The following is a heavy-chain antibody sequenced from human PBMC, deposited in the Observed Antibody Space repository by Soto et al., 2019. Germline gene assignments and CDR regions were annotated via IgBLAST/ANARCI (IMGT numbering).Heavy chain of an antibody. J-gene: IGHJ4*02. D-gene: IGHD4-17*01. CDR1: GVSISSYY. Sequence: QVQLKESGPGLVKTSETLSLTCTVYGVSISSYYWSWIRQPPGKGLEWIGYIYYSGSTNYIPTIKSRVTISVDTSKNQFSLKLSSVTAADTAVYYCARRYGDAFDFWGQGTLVTVSS. V-gene: IGHV4-59*08. CDR2: IYYSGST. CDR3: ARRYGDAFDF.